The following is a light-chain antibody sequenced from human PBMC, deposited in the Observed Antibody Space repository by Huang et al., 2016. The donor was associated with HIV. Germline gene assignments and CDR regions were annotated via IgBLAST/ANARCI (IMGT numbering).Light chain of an antibody. Sequence: EIVMTQSPATLSVSPGERATLSCRASQSISSSLAWYQQKPGQAPRLLIYGAFTRATCIPARFSGSGSGTEFTLTISSLQSEDFAVYYCQQYNNWPRTFGQGTKVEIK. CDR3: QQYNNWPRT. J-gene: IGKJ1*01. CDR2: GAF. V-gene: IGKV3-15*01. CDR1: QSISSS.